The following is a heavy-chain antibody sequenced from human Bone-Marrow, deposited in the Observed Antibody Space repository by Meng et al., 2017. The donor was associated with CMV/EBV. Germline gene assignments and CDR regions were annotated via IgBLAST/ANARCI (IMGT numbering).Heavy chain of an antibody. Sequence: GESLKISCAASGFTFSSYSMNWVRQAPGKGLEWVSSISSSSSYIYYADSVKGRFTISRDNAKNSLYLQMNSLRAEDTAVYYCARGNGGRHCSSTSWYLYGMDVWGQGTTVTVSS. CDR3: ARGNGGRHCSSTSWYLYGMDV. J-gene: IGHJ6*02. D-gene: IGHD2-2*01. V-gene: IGHV3-21*01. CDR2: ISSSSSYI. CDR1: GFTFSSYS.